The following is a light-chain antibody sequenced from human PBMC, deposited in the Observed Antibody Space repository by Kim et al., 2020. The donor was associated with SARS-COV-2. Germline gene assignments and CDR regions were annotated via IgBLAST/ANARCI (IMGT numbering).Light chain of an antibody. V-gene: IGKV1-27*01. CDR3: QKYNSAPRT. J-gene: IGKJ1*01. CDR1: QGISNY. CDR2: AAS. Sequence: ASVGERVTLTCRASQGISNYLAWYQQKPGKVPKLLIYAASNLESGVPSRFSGSGSGTDFTLTISSLQPEDVATYYCQKYNSAPRTFGQGTKVDIK.